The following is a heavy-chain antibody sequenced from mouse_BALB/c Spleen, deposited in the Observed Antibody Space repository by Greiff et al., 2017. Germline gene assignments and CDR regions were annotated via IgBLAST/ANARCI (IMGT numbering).Heavy chain of an antibody. CDR2: ISYSGST. Sequence: EVKLMESGPGLVKPSQSLSLTCTVTGYSITSDYAWNWIRQFPGNKLEWMGYISYSGSTSYNPSLKSRISITRDTSKNQFFLQLNSVTTEDTATYYCASRLFAYWGQGTLVTVSA. CDR3: ASRLFAY. CDR1: GYSITSDYA. V-gene: IGHV3-2*02. J-gene: IGHJ3*01. D-gene: IGHD1-2*01.